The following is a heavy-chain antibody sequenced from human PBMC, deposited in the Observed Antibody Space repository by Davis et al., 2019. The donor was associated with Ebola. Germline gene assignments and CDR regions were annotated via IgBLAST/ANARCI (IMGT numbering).Heavy chain of an antibody. CDR2: IYSGGVT. J-gene: IGHJ4*02. V-gene: IGHV3-66*01. CDR1: EFTVRNNS. CDR3: RGPQRGAY. D-gene: IGHD6-25*01. Sequence: PAGSLTLSCPASEFTVRNNSMSWVRHAPGKGLEWVSLIYSGGVTAYADSAKGRFTISRDNSKNTLYLQLNSLRLEDTAVYYCRGPQRGAYWGQGNLVTVSS.